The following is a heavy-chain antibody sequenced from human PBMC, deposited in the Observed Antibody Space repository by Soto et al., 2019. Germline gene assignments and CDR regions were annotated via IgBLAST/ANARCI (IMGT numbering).Heavy chain of an antibody. V-gene: IGHV3-30*03. D-gene: IGHD2-15*01. Sequence: QVQLVESGGGVVQPGRSLRLSCAASGFTFSNYGMHWVRQAPGKGLEWVAVISYDGSDKYYADSVKGRFTISRDNSKDTLYLQINSLRAEDTAVYYCTVLEGGFDIWGQGTVVTVS. CDR2: ISYDGSDK. J-gene: IGHJ3*02. CDR1: GFTFSNYG. CDR3: TVLEGGFDI.